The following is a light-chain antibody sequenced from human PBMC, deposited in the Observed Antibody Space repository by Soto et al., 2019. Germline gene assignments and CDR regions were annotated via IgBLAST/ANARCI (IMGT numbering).Light chain of an antibody. J-gene: IGKJ4*01. Sequence: EIVLTQSPGTLSLSPGERATLSCRASQSVSSSYLAWYQQKPGQAPRLLIQGASSRATGIPDRFSGRGSGTDFTLTISRREPEDFAMYYCQQYGSSPQTFGGGTKVEIK. CDR2: GAS. V-gene: IGKV3-20*01. CDR1: QSVSSSY. CDR3: QQYGSSPQT.